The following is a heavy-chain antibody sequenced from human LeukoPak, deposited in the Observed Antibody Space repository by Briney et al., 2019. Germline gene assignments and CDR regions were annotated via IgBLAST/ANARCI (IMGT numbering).Heavy chain of an antibody. CDR2: ISSSSSYT. J-gene: IGHJ4*02. D-gene: IGHD6-13*01. V-gene: IGHV3-11*06. CDR3: ARGGMGIAAAGACLDY. CDR1: GFTFSDYY. Sequence: GGSLRLSCAASGFTFSDYYMSWIRQAPGKGLEWVSYISSSSSYTNYADSVKGRFTISRDNAKNSLYLQMNSLRAEDTAVYYCARGGMGIAAAGACLDYWGQGTLVTVSS.